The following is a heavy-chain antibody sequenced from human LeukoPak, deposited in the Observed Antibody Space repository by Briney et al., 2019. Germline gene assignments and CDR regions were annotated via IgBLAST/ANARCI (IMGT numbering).Heavy chain of an antibody. CDR2: INHSGNT. Sequence: SKTLFVTCTETGASVRSDFWGGIRQPPKKRLEWIGYINHSGNTNSNPSLKSRVTISVDTSKNQFSLKLSSVTAADTAIYYCARCPGPDYFDYWGQGTLVTVSS. CDR3: ARCPGPDYFDY. CDR1: GASVRSDF. J-gene: IGHJ4*02. V-gene: IGHV4-59*02.